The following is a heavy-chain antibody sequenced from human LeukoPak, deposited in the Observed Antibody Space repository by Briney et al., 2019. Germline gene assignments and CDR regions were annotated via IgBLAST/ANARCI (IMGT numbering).Heavy chain of an antibody. CDR2: MNPNSGNT. Sequence: ASVKVSCKASGYTFTSYDINWVRQATGQGLEWMGWMNPNSGNTGYAQKFQGRVTMTRNTSISTAYMELSSLRSEDTAVYYCARGSWSRGAFDIWGQGTMVTVSS. J-gene: IGHJ3*02. V-gene: IGHV1-8*01. CDR3: ARGSWSRGAFDI. CDR1: GYTFTSYD. D-gene: IGHD5-24*01.